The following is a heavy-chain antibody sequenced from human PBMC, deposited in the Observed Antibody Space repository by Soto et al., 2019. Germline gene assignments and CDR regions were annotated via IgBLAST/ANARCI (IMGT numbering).Heavy chain of an antibody. CDR2: INHSGST. Sequence: PSETLSLTCAVYGGSFSGYYWSWIRQPPGKGLEWIGEINHSGSTNYNPSLKSRVTISVDTSKNQFSLKLSSVTAADTAVYYCARRTQDMDFTEAFDIWGQGTMVTVSS. CDR3: ARRTQDMDFTEAFDI. V-gene: IGHV4-34*01. D-gene: IGHD2-15*01. CDR1: GGSFSGYY. J-gene: IGHJ3*02.